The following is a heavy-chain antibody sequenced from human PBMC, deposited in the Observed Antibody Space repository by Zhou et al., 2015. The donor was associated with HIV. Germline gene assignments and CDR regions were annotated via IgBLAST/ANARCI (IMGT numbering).Heavy chain of an antibody. Sequence: QVQLVQSGAEVKKPGASMKVSCEASGYTFTSYEINWVRQATGQGLEWMGWMNPSNGNTDYAQKFQGRVAMTRNTSMSTAYMELSSLGSEDTAVYYCARRGIEIWSDSFDMWGQGTMVTVFS. CDR2: MNPSNGNT. J-gene: IGHJ3*02. CDR1: GYTFTSYE. CDR3: ARRGIEIWSDSFDM. V-gene: IGHV1-8*01. D-gene: IGHD5-24*01.